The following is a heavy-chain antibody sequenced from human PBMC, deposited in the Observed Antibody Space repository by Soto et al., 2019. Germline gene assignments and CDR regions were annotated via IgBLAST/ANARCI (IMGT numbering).Heavy chain of an antibody. CDR3: AKDRDDYGDYAPYYFDY. Sequence: EVQLLESGGGLVQPGGSLRLSCAASGFTFSSYAMSWVRQAPGKGLEWVSAISGSGGSTYYADSVKGRFTISRDNSKNTLYLQMNSPRAEDTAVYYCAKDRDDYGDYAPYYFDYWGQGTLVTVSS. CDR1: GFTFSSYA. V-gene: IGHV3-23*01. CDR2: ISGSGGST. D-gene: IGHD4-17*01. J-gene: IGHJ4*02.